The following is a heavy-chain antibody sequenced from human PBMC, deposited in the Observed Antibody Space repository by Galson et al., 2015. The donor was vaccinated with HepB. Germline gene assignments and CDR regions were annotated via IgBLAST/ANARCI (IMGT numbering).Heavy chain of an antibody. V-gene: IGHV3-23*01. CDR2: ISGSGGST. CDR3: AKGMIVVVTPGAAFDI. CDR1: GFTFSSYA. J-gene: IGHJ3*02. D-gene: IGHD3-22*01. Sequence: LRLSCAASGFTFSSYAMSWVRQAPGKGLEWVSAISGSGGSTYYADSVKGRFTISRDNSKNTLYLQMNSLRAEDTAVYYCAKGMIVVVTPGAAFDIWGQGTMVTVSS.